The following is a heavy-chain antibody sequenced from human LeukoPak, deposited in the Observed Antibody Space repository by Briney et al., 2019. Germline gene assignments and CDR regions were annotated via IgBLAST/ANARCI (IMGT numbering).Heavy chain of an antibody. CDR1: GFTFSTYW. D-gene: IGHD2-2*01. Sequence: GGSLRLSCAASGFTFSTYWMHWVRQAPGTGLVWVSLISSDGGNTNYADSVKGRFTISRDNAKNTLSLQMNSLRAEDTAVYYCATDVPAASIFGYWGQGTLVTVSS. CDR3: ATDVPAASIFGY. CDR2: ISSDGGNT. J-gene: IGHJ4*02. V-gene: IGHV3-74*01.